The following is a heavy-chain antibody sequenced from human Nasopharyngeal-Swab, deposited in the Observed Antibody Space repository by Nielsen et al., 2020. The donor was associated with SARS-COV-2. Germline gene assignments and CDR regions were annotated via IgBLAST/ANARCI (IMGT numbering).Heavy chain of an antibody. D-gene: IGHD6-13*01. CDR2: MNPNSGNT. J-gene: IGHJ4*02. Sequence: ASVKVSCKASGYTFTSYGISWVRQAPGQGLEWMGWMNPNSGNTGYAQKFQGRVTMTRNTSISTAYMELSSLRSEDTAVYYCARAEQLSLVWGQGTLVTVSS. CDR1: GYTFTSYG. CDR3: ARAEQLSLV. V-gene: IGHV1-8*02.